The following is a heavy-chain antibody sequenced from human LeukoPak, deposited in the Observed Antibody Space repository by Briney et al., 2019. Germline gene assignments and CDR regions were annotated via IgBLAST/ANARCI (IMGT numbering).Heavy chain of an antibody. CDR2: INTNTGNP. Sequence: ASVKVSCKASGYTFTSYAMNWVRQAPGQGLEWMGWINTNTGNPTYAQGFTGRFFFSLDTSVSTAYLQISSLKAEDTAVYYCARVVGCGGDCYSGISDYWGQGTLVTVSS. CDR3: ARVVGCGGDCYSGISDY. D-gene: IGHD2-21*02. V-gene: IGHV7-4-1*02. CDR1: GYTFTSYA. J-gene: IGHJ4*02.